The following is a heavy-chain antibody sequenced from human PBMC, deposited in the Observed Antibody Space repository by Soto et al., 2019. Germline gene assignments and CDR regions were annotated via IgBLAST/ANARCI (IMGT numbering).Heavy chain of an antibody. CDR3: ANDSTRWDSYFDY. Sequence: GGSLILSCAASGFTFSSYSMNWVRQAPGKGLEGVSSISSSSSYIYYADSVKCRFTISRDNANNSLYLQMNSLRAEDTAVYYCANDSTRWDSYFDYWAQGTLVTVSS. CDR2: ISSSSSYI. J-gene: IGHJ4*02. CDR1: GFTFSSYS. D-gene: IGHD6-19*01. V-gene: IGHV3-21*01.